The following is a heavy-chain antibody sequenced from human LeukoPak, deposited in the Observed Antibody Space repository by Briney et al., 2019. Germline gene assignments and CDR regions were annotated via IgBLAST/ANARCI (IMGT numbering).Heavy chain of an antibody. V-gene: IGHV3-23*01. Sequence: PGGSLRLSCAASGFTFSSYALSWVRQAPGEGLEWVSGISGSGGGSFYADSVKGRFTISRDNSKNTVYLQMDSLRVEDTGKYYCAKDESLGYSGPQKFESWGQGTLVTVSP. J-gene: IGHJ4*02. CDR1: GFTFSSYA. CDR3: AKDESLGYSGPQKFES. D-gene: IGHD5-12*01. CDR2: ISGSGGGS.